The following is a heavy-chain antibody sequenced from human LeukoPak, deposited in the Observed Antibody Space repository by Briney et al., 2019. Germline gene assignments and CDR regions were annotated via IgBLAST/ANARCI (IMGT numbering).Heavy chain of an antibody. CDR1: GGSVSSNSYH. J-gene: IGHJ3*01. Sequence: SETLSLTCTVSGGSVSSNSYHWSWIRQPPGKGLEWIGYVYHSGSTNYNPSLKSRVTISMDTSKNQFSLKLSSVTAADTAVDYCARVNWGDAFDFWGQGTMVTVSS. CDR3: ARVNWGDAFDF. V-gene: IGHV4-61*01. CDR2: VYHSGST. D-gene: IGHD7-27*01.